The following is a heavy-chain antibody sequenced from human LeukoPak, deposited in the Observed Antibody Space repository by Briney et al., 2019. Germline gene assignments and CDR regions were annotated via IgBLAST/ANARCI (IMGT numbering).Heavy chain of an antibody. J-gene: IGHJ4*02. D-gene: IGHD3-22*01. Sequence: GGSLRLSCAASGFTFSTYSMNWVRQAPGKGLEWVSYISSSSSTIYYADSVKGRFTIPRDNAKNSLYLQMNSLRAEDTAVYYCTRGSTYYDSSGQVPFDYWGQGTLVTVSS. CDR2: ISSSSSTI. CDR3: TRGSTYYDSSGQVPFDY. V-gene: IGHV3-48*01. CDR1: GFTFSTYS.